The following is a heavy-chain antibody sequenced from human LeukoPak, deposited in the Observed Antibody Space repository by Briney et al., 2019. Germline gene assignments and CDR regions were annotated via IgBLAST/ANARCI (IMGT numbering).Heavy chain of an antibody. CDR1: GFTFSSYA. Sequence: PGRSLRLSCAASGFTFSSYAMHWVRQAPGKGLEWVAVISYDGSNKYYADSVKGRFTISRDNSKNTLYLQMNSLRAEDTAVYYCARELGSSSWPTFPYYYYYGMDVWGQGTTVTVSS. CDR3: ARELGSSSWPTFPYYYYYGMDV. J-gene: IGHJ6*02. V-gene: IGHV3-30-3*01. CDR2: ISYDGSNK. D-gene: IGHD6-13*01.